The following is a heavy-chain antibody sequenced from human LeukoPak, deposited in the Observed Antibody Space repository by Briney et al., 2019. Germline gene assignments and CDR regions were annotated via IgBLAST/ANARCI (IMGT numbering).Heavy chain of an antibody. CDR1: GGSFSGYY. Sequence: PSETLSLTCAVYGGSFSGYYWSWIRQPPGKGLEWIGEISHSGSTNYNPSLKSRVTISVDTSKNQFSLKLSSVTAADTAVYYCARGIKTVTIFGVVIIPHSWFDPWGQGTLVTVSS. CDR3: ARGIKTVTIFGVVIIPHSWFDP. CDR2: ISHSGST. V-gene: IGHV4-34*01. J-gene: IGHJ5*02. D-gene: IGHD3-3*01.